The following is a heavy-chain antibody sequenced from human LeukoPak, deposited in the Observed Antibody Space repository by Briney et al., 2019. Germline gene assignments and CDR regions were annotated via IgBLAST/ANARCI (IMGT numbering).Heavy chain of an antibody. CDR3: ARTAKAAGRPHFDY. J-gene: IGHJ4*02. CDR2: ITPILSIA. D-gene: IGHD6-19*01. CDR1: GGTFNSYA. Sequence: SVKVSCKASGGTFNSYAITWVRQAPGQELEWMGRITPILSIANYAQKFQGRLTITADKSTTTVYMDLSSLRSEDTAVYYCARTAKAAGRPHFDYWGQGTLVTVSS. V-gene: IGHV1-69*04.